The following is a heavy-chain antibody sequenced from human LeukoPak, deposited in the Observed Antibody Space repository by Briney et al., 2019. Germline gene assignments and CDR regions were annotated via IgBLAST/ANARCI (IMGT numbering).Heavy chain of an antibody. CDR2: INHSGST. CDR1: GGSFSGYY. J-gene: IGHJ6*02. D-gene: IGHD2-21*02. CDR3: ARVCGGDCYSNYYYGMDV. Sequence: SETLSLTCAVYGGSFSGYYWSWIRQPPGKGLEWIGEINHSGSTNYNPSLKSRVTISVDTSKNQFSLKLSSVTAADTAVYYCARVCGGDCYSNYYYGMDVWGQGTTVTVSS. V-gene: IGHV4-34*01.